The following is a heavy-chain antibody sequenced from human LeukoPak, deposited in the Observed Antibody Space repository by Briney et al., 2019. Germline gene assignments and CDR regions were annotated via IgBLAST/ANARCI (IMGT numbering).Heavy chain of an antibody. CDR2: INSDGNST. CDR1: GFTFSSNW. Sequence: GGSLRLSCAASGFTFSSNWMHWVRQAPGKGLVWVSQINSDGNSTNYADSVKGRFTVSRDNAKNTLYLQMNSLRAEDTAVYYCARTEYCSPTSCKYASFWGQGTMVTVSS. CDR3: ARTEYCSPTSCKYASF. D-gene: IGHD2-2*01. V-gene: IGHV3-74*01. J-gene: IGHJ3*01.